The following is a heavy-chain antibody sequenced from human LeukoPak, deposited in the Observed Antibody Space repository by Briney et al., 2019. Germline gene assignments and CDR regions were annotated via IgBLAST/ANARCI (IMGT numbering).Heavy chain of an antibody. Sequence: SETLSLTCTVSGDSLDSHYWIWIRQPPGKGLEWIGYIYYRGTTSYNPFLTSRVTISVDTSKNQFSLKLNSVTAADTAVYYCARLPRYGGYDHFDYWGQGTLVTVSS. CDR1: GDSLDSHY. V-gene: IGHV4-59*11. D-gene: IGHD5-12*01. CDR3: ARLPRYGGYDHFDY. J-gene: IGHJ4*02. CDR2: IYYRGTT.